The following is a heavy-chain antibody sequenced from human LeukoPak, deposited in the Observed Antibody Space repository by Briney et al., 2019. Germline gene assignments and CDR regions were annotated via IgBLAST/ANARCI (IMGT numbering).Heavy chain of an antibody. Sequence: GASVKVSCKASGYTFTGYYMHWVRQAPGQGLEWMGWIKTNSGGANYAQKFQGRVTMTRDTSINTDYMELSRLRSDDTAVYYCARDGGKVGATGPFDFWGQGTLVNVPS. J-gene: IGHJ4*02. D-gene: IGHD1-26*01. CDR2: IKTNSGGA. CDR3: ARDGGKVGATGPFDF. V-gene: IGHV1-2*02. CDR1: GYTFTGYY.